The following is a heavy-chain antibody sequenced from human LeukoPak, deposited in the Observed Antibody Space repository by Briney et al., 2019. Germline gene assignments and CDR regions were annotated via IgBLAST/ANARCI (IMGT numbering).Heavy chain of an antibody. CDR1: GGSISSGNYY. CDR2: IYTSGST. V-gene: IGHV4-61*02. J-gene: IGHJ2*01. CDR3: AREFDL. Sequence: PSETLSLTCTVSGGSISSGNYYWNWIRQPAGKGLEWIGLIYTSGSTYYNPSFKSRLTISLDTSKNQFSLKLGSVTAADTAVYYCAREFDLWGRGTLVTVSS.